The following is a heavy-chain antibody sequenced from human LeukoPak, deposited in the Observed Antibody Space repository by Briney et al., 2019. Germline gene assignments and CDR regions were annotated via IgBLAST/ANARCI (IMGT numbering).Heavy chain of an antibody. D-gene: IGHD2-15*01. V-gene: IGHV3-21*01. CDR1: GFTFSNYN. Sequence: GGSLRLSCTASGFTFSNYNLNWVRQAPGKGLEWVSSIRSSSTYIYYADSVKGRFTVSRGNAKSSVYLQMNSLRSEDTAVYYCARPTWSYNAFDIWGRGTLVTVSS. CDR3: ARPTWSYNAFDI. J-gene: IGHJ3*02. CDR2: IRSSSTYI.